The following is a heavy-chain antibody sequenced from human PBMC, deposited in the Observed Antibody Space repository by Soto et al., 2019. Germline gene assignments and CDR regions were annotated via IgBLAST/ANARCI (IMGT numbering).Heavy chain of an antibody. V-gene: IGHV4-31*03. CDR3: ARVYCSGGSCYEFVY. D-gene: IGHD2-15*01. CDR1: GGSISSGGYY. J-gene: IGHJ4*02. Sequence: QVQLQESGPGLVKPSQTLSLTCTVSGGSISSGGYYWSWIRQHPGKGLEWIGYIYYSGSTYYNPSLMSRVTISVDTSKNQFSLELSSVTAADTAVYYCARVYCSGGSCYEFVYWGQGTLVTVSS. CDR2: IYYSGST.